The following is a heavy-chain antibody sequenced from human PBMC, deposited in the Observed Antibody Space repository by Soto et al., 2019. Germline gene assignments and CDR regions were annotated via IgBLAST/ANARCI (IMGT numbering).Heavy chain of an antibody. CDR1: GYTFTSYA. CDR3: ARGGDLDAFDI. Sequence: QVQLVQSGAEEKKPGASVKVSCKASGYTFTSYAMHWVRQAPGQRLEWMGWINAGNGNTKYSQKFQGRVTITRDTAASTAYMELSSLRSEDTAVYYCARGGDLDAFDIWGQGTMVTVSS. J-gene: IGHJ3*02. V-gene: IGHV1-3*05. D-gene: IGHD3-16*01. CDR2: INAGNGNT.